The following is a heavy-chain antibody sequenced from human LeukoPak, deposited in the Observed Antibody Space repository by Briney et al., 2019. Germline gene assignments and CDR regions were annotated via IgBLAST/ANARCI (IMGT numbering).Heavy chain of an antibody. J-gene: IGHJ1*01. V-gene: IGHV3-30-3*01. Sequence: GGSLRLSCAASGFTFSSYAMHWVRQAPGKGLEWVAVISYDGSNKYYADSVKGRFTISRDNSKNTLYLQMNSLRAEDTAVYYCARAGSRYYDSSGYYYFQHWGQGTLVTVSS. CDR3: ARAGSRYYDSSGYYYFQH. CDR1: GFTFSSYA. CDR2: ISYDGSNK. D-gene: IGHD3-22*01.